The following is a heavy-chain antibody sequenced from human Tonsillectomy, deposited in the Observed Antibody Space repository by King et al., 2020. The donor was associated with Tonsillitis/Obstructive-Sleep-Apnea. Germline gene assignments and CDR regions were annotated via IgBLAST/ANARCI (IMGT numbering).Heavy chain of an antibody. CDR3: AHSPLLRFLQRAYYFDY. CDR1: GFSLTSTGVG. J-gene: IGHJ4*02. Sequence: TLKESGPTLVKPTQTLTLTCTFSGFSLTSTGVGLGWIRQPPGKALEWLALIYWDDDRRYSPSLKGRLTITKDTSKNQVVLTMTNVDPVDTATYYCAHSPLLRFLQRAYYFDYWGQGTLVSVSS. CDR2: IYWDDDR. V-gene: IGHV2-5*02. D-gene: IGHD3-3*01.